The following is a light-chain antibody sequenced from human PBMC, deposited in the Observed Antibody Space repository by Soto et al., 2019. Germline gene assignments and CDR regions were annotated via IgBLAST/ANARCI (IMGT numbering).Light chain of an antibody. Sequence: IQMTQSPSSLSASVGDRVTLTCRASQGIGNDLGWYQQKPGKAPKLLIYAASNLQSGVPSRFSGSGSGTDFTLTISGLQPEEFATYYCKQLNSYPWTVGQGTKVDIK. CDR2: AAS. V-gene: IGKV1-17*01. CDR1: QGIGND. J-gene: IGKJ1*01. CDR3: KQLNSYPWT.